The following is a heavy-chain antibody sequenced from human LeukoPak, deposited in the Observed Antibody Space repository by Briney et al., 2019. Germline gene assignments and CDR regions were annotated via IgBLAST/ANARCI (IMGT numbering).Heavy chain of an antibody. J-gene: IGHJ6*02. V-gene: IGHV1-69*13. D-gene: IGHD6-19*01. Sequence: SVKVSCKASGGTFSSYAISWVRQAPGQGLEWMGGIIPIFGTANYAQKFQGRITITADESTSTAYMELSSLRSEDTAVYYCARGLAQWPHFYYYGMDVWGQGTTVTVSS. CDR1: GGTFSSYA. CDR3: ARGLAQWPHFYYYGMDV. CDR2: IIPIFGTA.